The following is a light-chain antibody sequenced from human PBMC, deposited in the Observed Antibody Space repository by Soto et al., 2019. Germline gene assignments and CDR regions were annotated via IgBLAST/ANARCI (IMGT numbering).Light chain of an antibody. CDR3: SSYAGSNNFV. CDR1: SSDVGGYNY. Sequence: QSVLTQPPSASGSPGQSVTISCTGTSSDVGGYNYVSWYQQHPGKASKLMIYGVSERPSGVPDRFSGSKSSNTASLTVSGLQAEDEADYYCSSYAGSNNFVFGTGTKVTVL. V-gene: IGLV2-8*01. CDR2: GVS. J-gene: IGLJ1*01.